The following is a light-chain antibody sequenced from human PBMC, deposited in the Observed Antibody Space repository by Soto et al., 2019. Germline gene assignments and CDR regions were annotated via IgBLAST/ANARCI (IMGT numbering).Light chain of an antibody. CDR1: SSDVGGYNY. CDR2: DVN. Sequence: QSALTQPRSVSGSPGQSVTISCTGTSSDVGGYNYVTWYQQHPGKAPKLMIYDVNKRPSGVPDRFSGSKSGNTASLTISGLQAEDEADYYCCSYAGSSLYVFGTATKLTVL. CDR3: CSYAGSSLYV. J-gene: IGLJ1*01. V-gene: IGLV2-11*01.